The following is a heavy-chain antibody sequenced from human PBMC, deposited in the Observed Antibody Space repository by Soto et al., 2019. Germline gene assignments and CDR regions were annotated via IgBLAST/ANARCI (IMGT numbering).Heavy chain of an antibody. CDR2: ISAYNGNT. V-gene: IGHV1-18*01. D-gene: IGHD2-2*01. Sequence: ASVKVSCKASGYTFTSYGISWVRQAPGQGLEWMGWISAYNGNTNYAQKLQGRVTMTTDTSTSTAYMELRSLRSDDTAVYYCARVLIVPAARTRNCFDPWGHGTLVTVPS. CDR3: ARVLIVPAARTRNCFDP. CDR1: GYTFTSYG. J-gene: IGHJ5*02.